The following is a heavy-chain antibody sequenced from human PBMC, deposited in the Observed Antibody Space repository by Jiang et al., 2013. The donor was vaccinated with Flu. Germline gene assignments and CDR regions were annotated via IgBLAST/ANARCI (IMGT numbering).Heavy chain of an antibody. D-gene: IGHD3-16*01. J-gene: IGHJ4*02. Sequence: SGAEVKKPGASVKISCKASGYSFTTYSMHWVRHAPGQRLEWLGWINIGNGNRQYSEKLQNRVTITRDTSATTDYMEVSDLRYEDTAIYYCAREGEVSFDYWGQGSQVTVSS. CDR2: INIGNGNR. CDR3: AREGEVSFDY. V-gene: IGHV1-3*04. CDR1: GYSFTTYS.